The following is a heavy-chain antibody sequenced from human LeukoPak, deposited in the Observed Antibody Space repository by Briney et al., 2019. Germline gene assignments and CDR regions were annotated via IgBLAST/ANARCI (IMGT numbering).Heavy chain of an antibody. Sequence: GGSLRLSCAASGFTFSSYGMHWVRQAPGKGLEWVSAISGSGGSTYYADSVKGRFTISRDNSKNTLYLQMNSLRAEDTAVYYCAKPRGYYYDSSGYSRPFDYWGQGTLVTVSS. J-gene: IGHJ4*02. CDR3: AKPRGYYYDSSGYSRPFDY. V-gene: IGHV3-23*01. CDR2: ISGSGGST. CDR1: GFTFSSYG. D-gene: IGHD3-22*01.